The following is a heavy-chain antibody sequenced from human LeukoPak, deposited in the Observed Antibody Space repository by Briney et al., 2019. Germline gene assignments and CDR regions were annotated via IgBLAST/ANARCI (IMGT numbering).Heavy chain of an antibody. J-gene: IGHJ3*01. CDR2: INPNSGRT. CDR3: AREFRTTTWSYDAFDL. Sequence: ASVKVSSKASGYTFTDYYMHWVRQAPGQGLEWVGWINPNSGRTNYAQKFQDRVTMTRDTSNNTSYMDLSSLTSDDTAVYYCAREFRTTTWSYDAFDLWGQGTMVTVSS. CDR1: GYTFTDYY. D-gene: IGHD1/OR15-1a*01. V-gene: IGHV1-2*02.